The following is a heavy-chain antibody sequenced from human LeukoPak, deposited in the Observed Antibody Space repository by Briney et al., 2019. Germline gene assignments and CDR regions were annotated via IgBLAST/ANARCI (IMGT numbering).Heavy chain of an antibody. Sequence: VGSLTLSCSASGFTFSSYSMHWVRQAPGKGLEFVSAISSNGDSTYYTDSVKGRFTIFRDNSKNTLDLQMSSLSAEDTAVYYCVKGSGSSSGYLSPLDYWGRGTVVSVSS. CDR2: ISSNGDST. J-gene: IGHJ4*02. CDR1: GFTFSSYS. CDR3: VKGSGSSSGYLSPLDY. D-gene: IGHD3-22*01. V-gene: IGHV3-64D*06.